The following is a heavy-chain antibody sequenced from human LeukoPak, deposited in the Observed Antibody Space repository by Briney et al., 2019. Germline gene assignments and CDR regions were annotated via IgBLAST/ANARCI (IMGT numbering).Heavy chain of an antibody. Sequence: SETLSVTCTVSGGSISSSSYYWGWIRQPPGKGLEWIGSIYYSGSTYYNPSLKSRVTISVDTSKNQFSLKLSSVTAADTAVYYCARRGPGIAVAGTYYYYMDVWGKGTTVTVSS. CDR1: GGSISSSSYY. D-gene: IGHD6-19*01. J-gene: IGHJ6*03. CDR3: ARRGPGIAVAGTYYYYMDV. CDR2: IYYSGST. V-gene: IGHV4-39*01.